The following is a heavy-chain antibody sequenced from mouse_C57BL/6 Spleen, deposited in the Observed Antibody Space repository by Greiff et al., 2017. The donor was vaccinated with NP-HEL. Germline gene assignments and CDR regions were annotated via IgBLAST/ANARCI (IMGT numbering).Heavy chain of an antibody. V-gene: IGHV5-12*01. CDR3: ARGYYGSSYGVYFDY. Sequence: EVQGVESGGGLVQPGGSLKLSCAASGFTFSDYYMYWVRQTPEKRLEWVAYISNGGGSTYYPDTVKGRFTISRDNAKNTLYLQMSRLKSEDTAMYYCARGYYGSSYGVYFDYWGQGTTLTVSS. J-gene: IGHJ2*01. D-gene: IGHD1-1*01. CDR2: ISNGGGST. CDR1: GFTFSDYY.